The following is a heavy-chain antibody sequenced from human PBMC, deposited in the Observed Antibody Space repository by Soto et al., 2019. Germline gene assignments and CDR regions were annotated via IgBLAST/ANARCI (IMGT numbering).Heavy chain of an antibody. Sequence: GGSLRRSCAASGFTFRSYGMHWVRQAPGKGLEWVAVIAYDGSTQYYADSVKGRFTISRDNSKNTLYLQMNSLRTEDTAVYYCAKDHGEPDAFDIWGQGTMVTVSS. CDR1: GFTFRSYG. V-gene: IGHV3-30*18. CDR3: AKDHGEPDAFDI. CDR2: IAYDGSTQ. J-gene: IGHJ3*02.